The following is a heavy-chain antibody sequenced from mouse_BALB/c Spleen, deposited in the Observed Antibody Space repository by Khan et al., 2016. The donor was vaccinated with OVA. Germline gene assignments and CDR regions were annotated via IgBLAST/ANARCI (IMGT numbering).Heavy chain of an antibody. J-gene: IGHJ3*01. D-gene: IGHD3-2*01. CDR1: GFAFSTYD. CDR2: ISSSCTYT. Sequence: EVELVESGGGLVKPGGSLKLSCAASGFAFSTYDMSWVRQTPEKRLEWVATISSSCTYTYYSVSVKGRFPISRDNARTTLYLQMSSLRSEDTALYYCARSQTARATLRFAYWGQGTLVTVSA. CDR3: ARSQTARATLRFAY. V-gene: IGHV5-9*02.